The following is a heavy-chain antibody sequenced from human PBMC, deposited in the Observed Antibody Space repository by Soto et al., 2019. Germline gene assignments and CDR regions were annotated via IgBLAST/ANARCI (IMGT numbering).Heavy chain of an antibody. J-gene: IGHJ4*02. CDR2: IIPLFGTT. Sequence: AGKVSCKGSGGSFSSYTIAWVRQAPGQGLEWMGEIIPLFGTTNSVDKFQGRLTITADASTSTAYLELSSLSSEATAMYYCARDSIAAAGIDYWGQGTLVPLSS. CDR3: ARDSIAAAGIDY. V-gene: IGHV1-69*13. CDR1: GGSFSSYT. D-gene: IGHD6-13*01.